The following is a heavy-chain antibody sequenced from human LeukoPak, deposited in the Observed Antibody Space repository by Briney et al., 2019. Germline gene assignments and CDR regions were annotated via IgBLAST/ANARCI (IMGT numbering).Heavy chain of an antibody. J-gene: IGHJ4*02. V-gene: IGHV3-7*03. CDR1: GLPFSSYS. D-gene: IGHD6-13*01. Sequence: GGSLRLSCAASGLPFSSYSMTWVRQAPGKGLEWVANIKPDGTTKFYVDSVKGRFAISRDNALNSLYLQMNSLRAEDTAIYYCARSIPYGTTWYGRSDYWGQGTLVTVSS. CDR3: ARSIPYGTTWYGRSDY. CDR2: IKPDGTTK.